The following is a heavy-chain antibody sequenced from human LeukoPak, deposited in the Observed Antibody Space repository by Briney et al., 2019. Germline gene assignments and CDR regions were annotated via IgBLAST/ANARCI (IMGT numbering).Heavy chain of an antibody. CDR3: AKEPWLIPVGWFDP. J-gene: IGHJ5*02. D-gene: IGHD6-19*01. CDR2: ISSSSSTI. CDR1: GFTFSSYS. Sequence: PGGSLRLSCAASGFTFSSYSMNWVRQAPGKGLEWVSYISSSSSTIYYADSVKGRFTISRDNAKNTLYLQMNSLRAEDTAVYYCAKEPWLIPVGWFDPWGQGTLVTVSS. V-gene: IGHV3-48*04.